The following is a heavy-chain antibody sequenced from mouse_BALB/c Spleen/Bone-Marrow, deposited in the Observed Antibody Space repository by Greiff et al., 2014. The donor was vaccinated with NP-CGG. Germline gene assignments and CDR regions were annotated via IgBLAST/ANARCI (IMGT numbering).Heavy chain of an antibody. J-gene: IGHJ4*01. D-gene: IGHD2-1*01. CDR1: GYTFTSYW. CDR2: IAPGSGST. Sequence: DLVKPGASVKLSCKASGYTFTSYWINWIKQRPGQGLEWIGRIAPGSGSTYYNEVFKGKATLTVDTSSSTAYIQLSSLSSEDSAVYFCARFPIYYGNYGAIDYWGQGTSVTVSS. V-gene: IGHV1S41*01. CDR3: ARFPIYYGNYGAIDY.